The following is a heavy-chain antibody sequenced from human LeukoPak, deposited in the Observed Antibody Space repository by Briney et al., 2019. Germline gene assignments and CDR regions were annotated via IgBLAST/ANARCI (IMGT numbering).Heavy chain of an antibody. CDR3: AIMSNIGFDYPLIDY. D-gene: IGHD5-12*01. J-gene: IGHJ4*02. V-gene: IGHV3-21*01. CDR1: GFTFSSYG. CDR2: ISSSSSYI. Sequence: GGSLRLSCAASGFTFSSYGMHWVRQAPGKGLEWVSSISSSSSYIYYADSVKGRFTISRDNAKNSLYLQMNSLRAEDTAVYYCAIMSNIGFDYPLIDYWGQGTLVTVSS.